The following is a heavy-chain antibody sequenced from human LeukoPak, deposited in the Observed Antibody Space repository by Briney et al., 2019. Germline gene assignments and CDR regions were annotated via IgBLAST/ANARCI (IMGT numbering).Heavy chain of an antibody. CDR2: ISGSGGST. CDR1: GFTFSSYA. D-gene: IGHD2-15*01. CDR3: ARNPRYCSGGSCYSDGQWYFDY. Sequence: GGSLRLSCAASGFTFSSYAMSWVRQAPGKGLEWVSAISGSGGSTYYADSVKGRFTISRDNSKNTLYLQMNSLRAEDTAVYYCARNPRYCSGGSCYSDGQWYFDYWGQGTLVTVSS. V-gene: IGHV3-23*01. J-gene: IGHJ4*02.